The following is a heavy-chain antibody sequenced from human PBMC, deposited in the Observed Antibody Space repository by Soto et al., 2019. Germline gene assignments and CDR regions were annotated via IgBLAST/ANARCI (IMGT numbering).Heavy chain of an antibody. CDR1: AGSISSRDYY. CDR3: ARDNSIVSFDP. CDR2: IYYSGST. J-gene: IGHJ5*02. D-gene: IGHD2-15*01. Sequence: SETLSLTCTVSAGSISSRDYYWSWIRQPPGKGLEWIGYIYYSGSTYYNPSLKSRVTISVDTSKNQFSLKLSSVTAADTAVYYCARDNSIVSFDPWGQGTLVTVSS. V-gene: IGHV4-30-4*01.